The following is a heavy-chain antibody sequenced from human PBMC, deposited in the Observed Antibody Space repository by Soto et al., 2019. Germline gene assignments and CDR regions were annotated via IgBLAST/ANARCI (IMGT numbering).Heavy chain of an antibody. Sequence: QLQLQESGPGLVKPSETLSLTCTVSGGSISSSSYYWGWIRQPPGKGLEWIGSIYYSGSTYYNPSLKSRVTTSVDKSKNQCSLKLRSVTAADTAVYYCARSTPVTRALYYFDYWGQGTLVTVSS. CDR2: IYYSGST. D-gene: IGHD4-17*01. CDR3: ARSTPVTRALYYFDY. V-gene: IGHV4-39*01. CDR1: GGSISSSSYY. J-gene: IGHJ4*02.